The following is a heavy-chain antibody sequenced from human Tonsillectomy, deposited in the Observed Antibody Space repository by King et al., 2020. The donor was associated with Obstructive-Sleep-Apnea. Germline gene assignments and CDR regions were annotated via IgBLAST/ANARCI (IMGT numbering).Heavy chain of an antibody. V-gene: IGHV4-59*08. J-gene: IGHJ4*02. CDR2: IYYSGST. Sequence: QLQESGPGLVKPSETLSLTCTVSGGSISNYYWSWIRQPPGKGLEWIGYIYYSGSTHSNPSLQSRVTISVDTSKNQFSLKLRSVTAADTAVFYCARHRSGSYYIFDYWGQGTLVTVSS. CDR3: ARHRSGSYYIFDY. CDR1: GGSISNYY. D-gene: IGHD1-26*01.